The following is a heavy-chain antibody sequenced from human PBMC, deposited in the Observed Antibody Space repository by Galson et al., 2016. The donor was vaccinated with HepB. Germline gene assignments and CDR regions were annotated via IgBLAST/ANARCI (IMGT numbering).Heavy chain of an antibody. Sequence: QSGAEVKKPGESLKISCEFSGNYFARYWIGWVRQMPGKGLEWMGIIYPGDSDTRYSPSFRGQVTISVDESISTAYLQWSSLKASDTAIYYCVRVHFVWLLDYFDGVDVWGQGTTVTVSS. CDR1: GNYFARYW. J-gene: IGHJ6*02. D-gene: IGHD3-9*01. V-gene: IGHV5-51*01. CDR3: VRVHFVWLLDYFDGVDV. CDR2: IYPGDSDT.